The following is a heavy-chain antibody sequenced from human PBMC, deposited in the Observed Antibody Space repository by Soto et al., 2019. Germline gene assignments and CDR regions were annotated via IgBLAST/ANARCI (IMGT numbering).Heavy chain of an antibody. J-gene: IGHJ6*02. CDR2: IYYSGST. V-gene: IGHV4-39*01. Sequence: SETLSLTCTVSGGSISSSSYYWGWIRQPPGKGLEWIGSIYYSGSTYYNPSLKSRVTISVDTSKNQFSLKLSSVTAADTAVYYCARRYDFWSGDMDVWGQGTTVTV. CDR3: ARRYDFWSGDMDV. D-gene: IGHD3-3*01. CDR1: GGSISSSSYY.